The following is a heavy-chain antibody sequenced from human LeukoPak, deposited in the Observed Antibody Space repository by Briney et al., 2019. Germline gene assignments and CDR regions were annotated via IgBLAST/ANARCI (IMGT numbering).Heavy chain of an antibody. CDR1: GGSISSGDYY. D-gene: IGHD3-10*01. V-gene: IGHV4-30-4*08. CDR3: ARVPDRGYYYYYMDV. J-gene: IGHJ6*03. CDR2: IYYSGST. Sequence: SQTLSLTCTVSGGSISSGDYYWSWIRQPPGKGLEWIGYIYYSGSTYYNPSLKSRVTISVDTSKNQFSLKLSSVTAPDTAVYYCARVPDRGYYYYYMDVWGKGTTVTVSS.